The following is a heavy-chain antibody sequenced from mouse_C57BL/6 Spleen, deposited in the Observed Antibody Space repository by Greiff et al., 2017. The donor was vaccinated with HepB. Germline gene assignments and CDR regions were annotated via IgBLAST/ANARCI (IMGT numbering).Heavy chain of an antibody. Sequence: EVKLMESGGGLVKPGGSLKLSCAASGFTFSSYAMSWVRQTPEKRLEWVATISDGGNYTYYPDNVKGRFTISRDNAKNNLYLQMSHLKSEDTAMYYCARYLDYGSRYFDYWGQGTTLTVSS. CDR1: GFTFSSYA. CDR3: ARYLDYGSRYFDY. D-gene: IGHD1-1*01. J-gene: IGHJ2*01. V-gene: IGHV5-4*03. CDR2: ISDGGNYT.